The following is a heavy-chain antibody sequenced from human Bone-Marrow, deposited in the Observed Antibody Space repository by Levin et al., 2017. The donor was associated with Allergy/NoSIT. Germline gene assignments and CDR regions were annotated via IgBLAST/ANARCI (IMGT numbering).Heavy chain of an antibody. J-gene: IGHJ4*02. CDR3: AKVSQTLAVRGSGDLGIDS. V-gene: IGHV3-23*01. Sequence: PGGSLRLSCAASGFTFYNFGMTWVRQAPGQGLEWVSGISASGFSRYYADSVKGRFNISRDNVQRTVSLQMSSLSVDDTAVYFCAKVSQTLAVRGSGDLGIDSWGRGTLVTVSS. D-gene: IGHD3-10*01. CDR2: ISASGFSR. CDR1: GFTFYNFG.